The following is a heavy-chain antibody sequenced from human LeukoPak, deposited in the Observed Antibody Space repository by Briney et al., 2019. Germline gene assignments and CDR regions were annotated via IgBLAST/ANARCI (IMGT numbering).Heavy chain of an antibody. Sequence: PGGSLRLSCAASGFTFSSYSMNWARQAPGKGLEWVSYISSRSSTIYYADSVKGRFTISRDNAKNSLYLQMNSLRDEDTAVYYCARAGPFSGYDLSYYYYGMDVWGQGTTVTVSS. CDR1: GFTFSSYS. CDR3: ARAGPFSGYDLSYYYYGMDV. D-gene: IGHD5-12*01. CDR2: ISSRSSTI. V-gene: IGHV3-48*02. J-gene: IGHJ6*02.